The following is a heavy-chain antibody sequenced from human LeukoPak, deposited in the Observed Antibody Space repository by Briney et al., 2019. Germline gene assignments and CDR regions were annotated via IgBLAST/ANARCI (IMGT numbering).Heavy chain of an antibody. V-gene: IGHV1-2*02. J-gene: IGHJ6*03. CDR2: INPNSGGT. CDR1: GYTFTGYY. Sequence: ASVNVSCKASGYTFTGYYMRWVRQAPGQGLEWMGWINPNSGGTNYAQKFQGRVTMTRDTSISTAYMELSRLRSDDTAVYYCARLTGTTVPYYMDVWGKGTTVTVSS. CDR3: ARLTGTTVPYYMDV. D-gene: IGHD1-7*01.